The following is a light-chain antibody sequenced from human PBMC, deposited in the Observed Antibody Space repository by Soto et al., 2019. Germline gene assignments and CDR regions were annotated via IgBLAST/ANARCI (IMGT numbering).Light chain of an antibody. CDR3: QQYDNSPAYT. V-gene: IGKV3-20*01. CDR1: QSVSSSY. J-gene: IGKJ2*01. Sequence: ETVLTQSPGTLSLSPGERATLSCRASQSVSSSYLAWYQQKPGQAPRLLIYGASSRATGIPDRFSGSGSGTDFTLTISRLVPEDFAVYYCQQYDNSPAYTFGQGTKLEIK. CDR2: GAS.